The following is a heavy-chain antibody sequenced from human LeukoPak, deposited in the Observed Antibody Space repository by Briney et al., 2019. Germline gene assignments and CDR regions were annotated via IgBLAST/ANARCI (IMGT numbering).Heavy chain of an antibody. CDR2: ITGSSRFI. J-gene: IGHJ4*02. CDR3: ARSLDY. CDR1: GFTFSTYS. Sequence: GGSLRLSCAASGFTFSTYSMNWVRQAPGKGLEWVSSITGSSRFIYYADSVKGRFTISRDNAKNSLHLQMNSLRAEDTAVYYCARSLDYLGQGALVIVSS. V-gene: IGHV3-21*01.